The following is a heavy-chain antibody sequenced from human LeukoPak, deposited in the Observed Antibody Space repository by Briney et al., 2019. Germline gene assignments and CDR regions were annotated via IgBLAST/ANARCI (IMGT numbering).Heavy chain of an antibody. D-gene: IGHD2-21*02. CDR2: ISSSSSYI. CDR3: AREAPDYCGGDCWPYYYYGMDV. V-gene: IGHV3-21*01. J-gene: IGHJ6*02. CDR1: GFTFSSYS. Sequence: GGSLRLSCAASGFTFSSYSMNWVRQAPGKGLEWVSSISSSSSYIYYADSVKGRFTISRDNAKNSLYLQTNSLRAEDTAVYYCAREAPDYCGGDCWPYYYYGMDVWGQGTTVTVSS.